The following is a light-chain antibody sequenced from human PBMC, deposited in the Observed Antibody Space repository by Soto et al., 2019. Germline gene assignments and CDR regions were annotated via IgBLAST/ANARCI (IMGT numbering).Light chain of an antibody. Sequence: IQMTDSPSTLSGSVGYRVTITFRASQTISSWLAWYQQKPGKAPKLLIYKASTLKSGVPSRFSGSGSGTEFTLTISSLQPDDFATYYCQHYNSYSEAFGQGTKVDIK. J-gene: IGKJ1*01. CDR3: QHYNSYSEA. CDR2: KAS. CDR1: QTISSW. V-gene: IGKV1-5*03.